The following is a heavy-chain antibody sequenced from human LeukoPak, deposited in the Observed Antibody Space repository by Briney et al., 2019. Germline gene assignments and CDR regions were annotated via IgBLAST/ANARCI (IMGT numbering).Heavy chain of an antibody. CDR3: ARARAVLRYLPFDP. J-gene: IGHJ5*02. V-gene: IGHV4-34*01. Sequence: GSLRLSCAASGFIFSSYNMNWIRQPPGKGLEWIGEINHSGSTNYNPSLKSRVTISVDTSKNQFSLKLSSVTAADTAVYYCARARAVLRYLPFDPWGQGTLVTVSS. CDR2: INHSGST. CDR1: GFIFSSYN. D-gene: IGHD3-9*01.